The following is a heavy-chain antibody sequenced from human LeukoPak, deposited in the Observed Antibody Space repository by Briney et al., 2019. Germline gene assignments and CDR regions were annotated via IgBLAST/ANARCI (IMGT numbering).Heavy chain of an antibody. CDR2: ILGSGGNT. CDR3: AKDMRWGRLAGADDFDY. J-gene: IGHJ4*02. D-gene: IGHD7-27*01. V-gene: IGHV3-23*01. CDR1: GSTFSTYA. Sequence: GGSLRLSCAASGSTFSTYAMNWVRQAPGKGLEWVSGILGSGGNTYYADSVKGRFTISRDNSRNTLYLQINSLRAEDTAIYYCAKDMRWGRLAGADDFDYWGQGALVTVSS.